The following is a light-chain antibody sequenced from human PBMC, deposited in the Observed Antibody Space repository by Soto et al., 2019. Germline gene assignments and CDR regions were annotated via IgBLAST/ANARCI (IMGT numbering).Light chain of an antibody. CDR2: YAS. CDR3: HQHGSSPWT. J-gene: IGKJ1*01. Sequence: EIVLTQSPATLSLSPGDRATLSCGASQSVSNNYLAWYQHKPGLAPRVLIYYASRRAAGIPDRFSGSGSGTDFTLTISRLEPEDFAVYYCHQHGSSPWTFGQGTKVETK. CDR1: QSVSNNY. V-gene: IGKV3D-20*01.